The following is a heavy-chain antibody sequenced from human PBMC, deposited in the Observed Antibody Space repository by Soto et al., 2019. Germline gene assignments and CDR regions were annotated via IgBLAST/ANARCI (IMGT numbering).Heavy chain of an antibody. CDR2: INHSGST. V-gene: IGHV4-34*01. D-gene: IGHD6-19*01. CDR3: ARSRWAVAGTLDSYYYYGMDV. Sequence: PSHTLSLTYAVYGGSFIGYYWSWIRQPPGKGLEWIGEINHSGSTNYNPSLKSRVTISVDTSKNQFSLKLSSVTAADTAVYYCARSRWAVAGTLDSYYYYGMDVWGQGTTVTVSS. J-gene: IGHJ6*02. CDR1: GGSFIGYY.